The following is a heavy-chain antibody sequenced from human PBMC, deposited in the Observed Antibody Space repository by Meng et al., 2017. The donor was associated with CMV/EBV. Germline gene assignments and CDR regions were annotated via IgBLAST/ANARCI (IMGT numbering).Heavy chain of an antibody. CDR1: GFTFSSHA. V-gene: IGHV3-23*01. J-gene: IGHJ4*02. Sequence: AASGFTFSSHAMSWVRKAPGKGLEWVSASSGTGSRTAYADSARGRFTISRDNSKNTLYLQMNSLSAGDTAIYYCAKDRVDDAYYFDYWGQGTLVTVSS. CDR2: SSGTGSRT. D-gene: IGHD2-15*01. CDR3: AKDRVDDAYYFDY.